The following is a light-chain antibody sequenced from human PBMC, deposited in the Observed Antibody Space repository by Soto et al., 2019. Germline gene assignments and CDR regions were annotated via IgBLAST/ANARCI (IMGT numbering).Light chain of an antibody. CDR2: GAS. CDR1: QNISND. V-gene: IGKV3-15*01. J-gene: IGKJ4*01. CDR3: QQYNNWPPLT. Sequence: ILMTQSPATVSVSPGESATLSCRASQNISNDLAWYQQKPGQAPRLVIYGASTRATGVPARFSGSGSGADFTLTISSLQSEDFAVYYCQQYNNWPPLTFGGGTKVDIK.